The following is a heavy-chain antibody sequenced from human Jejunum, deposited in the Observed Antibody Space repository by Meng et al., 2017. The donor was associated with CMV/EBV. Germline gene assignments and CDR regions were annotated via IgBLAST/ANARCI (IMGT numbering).Heavy chain of an antibody. J-gene: IGHJ4*02. Sequence: LSCEALCIPFSSYWLHWVRQAPGKGPVWVSRINSDGNSRSYADSVKGRFTISRDNAKNTLFLQMNSLRAEDTAVYYCAREDWYYFDYWGQGTLVTVSS. CDR2: INSDGNSR. V-gene: IGHV3-74*01. D-gene: IGHD3/OR15-3a*01. CDR3: AREDWYYFDY. CDR1: CIPFSSYW.